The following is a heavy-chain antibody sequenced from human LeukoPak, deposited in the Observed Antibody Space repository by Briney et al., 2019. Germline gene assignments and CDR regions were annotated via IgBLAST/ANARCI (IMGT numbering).Heavy chain of an antibody. D-gene: IGHD4-17*01. CDR2: INHSGST. CDR3: ASESRGVTTGEPFDY. Sequence: SETLSLTCAVYGGSFSGYYWSWIRQPPGKGLEWIGEINHSGSTNYNPSLKSRVTISVDTSKNQFSLKLSSVTAADTAVYYCASESRGVTTGEPFDYWGQGTLVTVSS. J-gene: IGHJ4*02. V-gene: IGHV4-34*01. CDR1: GGSFSGYY.